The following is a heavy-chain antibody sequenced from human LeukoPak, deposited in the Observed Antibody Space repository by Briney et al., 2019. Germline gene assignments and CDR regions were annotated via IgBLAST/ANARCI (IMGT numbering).Heavy chain of an antibody. J-gene: IGHJ5*02. D-gene: IGHD2-8*01. Sequence: GGSLRLSCAASGFSVSSNYMNWVRQAPGKGLEWASVIYSGGSTDYADSVKGRFTISRDNSKNTLYLQMNSLRAEDTAVYYCARGQESRYCTNGVCYWFDPWGQGTLVTVSS. CDR1: GFSVSSNY. CDR3: ARGQESRYCTNGVCYWFDP. CDR2: IYSGGST. V-gene: IGHV3-53*01.